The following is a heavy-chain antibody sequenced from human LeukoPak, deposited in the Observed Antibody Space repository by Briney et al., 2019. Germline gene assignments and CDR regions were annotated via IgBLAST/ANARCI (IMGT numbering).Heavy chain of an antibody. CDR1: GFTFSTYA. J-gene: IGHJ4*02. V-gene: IGHV3-21*04. CDR3: TRASYSSGWVVNS. D-gene: IGHD6-19*01. CDR2: ITGDSAYI. Sequence: GGSLRLSCAASGFTFSTYAMNWVRQAPGEGLKWVSCITGDSAYIYYADSVKGRFTISRDNAKNSLYLQMNSLKTEDTAVYYCTRASYSSGWVVNSWGQGTLVTVSS.